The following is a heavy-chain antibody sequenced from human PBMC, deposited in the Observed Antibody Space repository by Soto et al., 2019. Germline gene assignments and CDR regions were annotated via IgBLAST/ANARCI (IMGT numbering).Heavy chain of an antibody. V-gene: IGHV4-30-4*01. D-gene: IGHD2-21*02. CDR2: IYDSGSS. CDR1: GASISSGDYF. Sequence: SETLSLTCTVSGASISSGDYFWSWIRQSPGKGLEWIGYIYDSGSSYYNPSLKSRVTMSVDTSKNQLSLKLRSVTAADTAVYYCARDIVVVTANYYYYGMDVWGQGTTVTVSS. CDR3: ARDIVVVTANYYYYGMDV. J-gene: IGHJ6*02.